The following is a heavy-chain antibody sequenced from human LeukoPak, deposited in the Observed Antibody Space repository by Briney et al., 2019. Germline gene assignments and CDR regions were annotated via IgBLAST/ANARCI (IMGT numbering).Heavy chain of an antibody. Sequence: GGSLRLSCAASGFTFDDYAMHWVRRAPGKGLEWVSGISGNSGSLGYADSVKGRFTISRDNAKNFLYLQMNSLRAEDTALYYCAKADTTVADGMDVWGQGTTVTVSS. CDR2: ISGNSGSL. CDR1: GFTFDDYA. V-gene: IGHV3-9*01. CDR3: AKADTTVADGMDV. J-gene: IGHJ6*02. D-gene: IGHD4-23*01.